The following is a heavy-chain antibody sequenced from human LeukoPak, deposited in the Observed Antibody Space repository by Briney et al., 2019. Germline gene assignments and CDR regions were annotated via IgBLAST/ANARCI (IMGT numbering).Heavy chain of an antibody. CDR1: GFTFSSYG. CDR3: ARGSQYYYDSSGYPDP. CDR2: IWYDGSNK. Sequence: GGSLRLSCAASGFTFSSYGMHWVRQAPGKGLEWVAVIWYDGSNKYYADSVKGRFTISRDNSKNTLYLQMNSLRAEDTAVYYCARGSQYYYDSSGYPDPWGQGTLVNVSS. J-gene: IGHJ5*02. D-gene: IGHD3-22*01. V-gene: IGHV3-33*01.